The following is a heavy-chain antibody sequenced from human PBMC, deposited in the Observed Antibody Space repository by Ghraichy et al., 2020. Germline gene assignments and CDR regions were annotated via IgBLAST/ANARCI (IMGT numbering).Heavy chain of an antibody. Sequence: SETLSLTCAVYGGSFSGYYWSWIRQPPGKGLEWIGEINHSGSTNYNPSLKSRVTISVDTSKDQFSLKLSSVTAADTAVYYCARGRRSLPWFGELLGGCFDYWGQGTLVTVSS. CDR2: INHSGST. V-gene: IGHV4-34*01. CDR3: ARGRRSLPWFGELLGGCFDY. D-gene: IGHD3-10*01. J-gene: IGHJ4*02. CDR1: GGSFSGYY.